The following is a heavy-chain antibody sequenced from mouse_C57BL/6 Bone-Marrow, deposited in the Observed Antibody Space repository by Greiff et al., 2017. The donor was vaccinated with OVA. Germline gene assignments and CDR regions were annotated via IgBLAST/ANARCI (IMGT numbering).Heavy chain of an antibody. CDR3: ASAFYSNPFAY. V-gene: IGHV2-6*01. CDR2: IWGVGST. D-gene: IGHD2-5*01. Sequence: VMLVESGPGLVAPSQSLSITCTVSGFSLTSYGVDWVRQSPGKGLEWLGVIWGVGSTNYNSALKSRLSISKDNSKSQVFLKMNSLQTDVTAMYYCASAFYSNPFAYWGQGTLVTVSA. CDR1: GFSLTSYG. J-gene: IGHJ3*01.